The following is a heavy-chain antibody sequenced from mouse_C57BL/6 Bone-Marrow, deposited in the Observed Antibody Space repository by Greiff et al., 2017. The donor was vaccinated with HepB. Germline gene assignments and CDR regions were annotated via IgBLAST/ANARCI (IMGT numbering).Heavy chain of an antibody. CDR3: ARNVTTYLDY. D-gene: IGHD1-1*01. J-gene: IGHJ2*01. V-gene: IGHV1-82*01. CDR1: GYAFSSSW. CDR2: IYPGDGDT. Sequence: VKLQQSGPELVKPGASVKISCKASGYAFSSSWMNWVKQRPGKGLEWIGRIYPGDGDTNYNGKFKGKATLTADKSSSTAYMQLSSLASEDSAVYFCARNVTTYLDYWGQGTTLTVSS.